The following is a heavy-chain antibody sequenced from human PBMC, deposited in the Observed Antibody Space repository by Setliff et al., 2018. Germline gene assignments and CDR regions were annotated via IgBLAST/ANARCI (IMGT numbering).Heavy chain of an antibody. CDR1: GYTLSKYY. D-gene: IGHD3-3*01. CDR3: ARDRFYNSWSGASITAPHDAFDI. CDR2: INPSGGLT. Sequence: ASVKVSCKASGYTLSKYYMHWVRQAPGQGLEWMGIINPSGGLTKYAQKFQGRVTMTSDTSTNTVYLEVSSLRSEDTAVYFCARDRFYNSWSGASITAPHDAFDIWGQGTMVT. J-gene: IGHJ3*02. V-gene: IGHV1-46*03.